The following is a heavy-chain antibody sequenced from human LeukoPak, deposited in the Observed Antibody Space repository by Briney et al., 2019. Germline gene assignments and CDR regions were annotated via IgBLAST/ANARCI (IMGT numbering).Heavy chain of an antibody. Sequence: PSETLSLTCTVPGGSISSSSYYWGWVRQPPGKGLGWIVSIYYSGSTYYNPSLRARFTISVHTSKNQFSLKLSSVAAADTAVYYCARLIKEDYYDSSGYPDYWGEGTLVSVSS. J-gene: IGHJ4*02. CDR1: GGSISSSSYY. CDR2: IYYSGST. D-gene: IGHD3-22*01. V-gene: IGHV4-39*01. CDR3: ARLIKEDYYDSSGYPDY.